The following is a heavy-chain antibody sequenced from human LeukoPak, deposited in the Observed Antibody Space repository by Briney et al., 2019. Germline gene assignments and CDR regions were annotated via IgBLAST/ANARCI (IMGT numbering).Heavy chain of an antibody. D-gene: IGHD7-27*01. J-gene: IGHJ6*03. CDR1: GFTFSSYR. V-gene: IGHV3-7*01. CDR2: IKQDGSEK. CDR3: ARDNWGFYYYYYMDV. Sequence: GGSLRLSCAASGFTFSSYRMSWVRQAPGKGLEWVANIKQDGSEKYYVDSVKGRFTISRDNAKNSLYLQMNSLRAEDTAVYYCARDNWGFYYYYYMDVWGKGTTVTVSS.